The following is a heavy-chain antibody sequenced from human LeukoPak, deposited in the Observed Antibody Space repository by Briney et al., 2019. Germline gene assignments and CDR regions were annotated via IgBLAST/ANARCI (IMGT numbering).Heavy chain of an antibody. CDR1: GFTFRSYS. V-gene: IGHV3-21*01. J-gene: IGHJ3*02. D-gene: IGHD2-2*01. CDR3: ASTSWGVPAAKGAFDI. CDR2: ISSSSSYV. Sequence: SGGSLRLSCAASGFTFRSYSMNWVRQAPGKGLGWVSSISSSSSYVYYADSVKGRFTISRDNAKNSLYLQMNSLRAEDTAVYYCASTSWGVPAAKGAFDIWGQGTMVTVSS.